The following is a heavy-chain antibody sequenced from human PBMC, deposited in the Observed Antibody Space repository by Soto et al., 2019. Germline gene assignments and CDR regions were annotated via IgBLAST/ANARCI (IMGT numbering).Heavy chain of an antibody. CDR3: ARSLAAAGRHYGMHV. CDR1: GFTFSSYA. Sequence: GGSLRLSCAASGFTFSSYAMHWVRQAPGKGLEYVSAISSNGGSTYYADSVKGRFTISRDNSKNTLYLQMGSLRAEDMAVYYCARSLAAAGRHYGMHVWGQGTTVTVSS. J-gene: IGHJ6*02. V-gene: IGHV3-64*02. D-gene: IGHD6-13*01. CDR2: ISSNGGST.